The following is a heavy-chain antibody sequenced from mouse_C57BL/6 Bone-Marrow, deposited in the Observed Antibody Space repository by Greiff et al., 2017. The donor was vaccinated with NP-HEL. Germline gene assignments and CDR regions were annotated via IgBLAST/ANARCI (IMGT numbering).Heavy chain of an antibody. CDR3: AVLLRYRRGDY. Sequence: QVQLQQSGAELVKPGASVKLSCKASGYTFTSYWMHWVKQRPGQGPEWIGMIHPNSGSTNYNEKFKSKATLTVDKSSSTSYMQLSSLTSEDSAVYYCAVLLRYRRGDYWGQGTTLTVSS. D-gene: IGHD1-1*01. V-gene: IGHV1-64*01. CDR1: GYTFTSYW. J-gene: IGHJ2*01. CDR2: IHPNSGST.